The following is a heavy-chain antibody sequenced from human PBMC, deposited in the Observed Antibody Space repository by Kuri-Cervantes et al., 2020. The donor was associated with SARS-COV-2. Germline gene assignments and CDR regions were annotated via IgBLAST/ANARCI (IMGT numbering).Heavy chain of an antibody. V-gene: IGHV4-39*01. J-gene: IGHJ4*02. CDR2: IYESGDT. CDR3: ARHYAFDRVRK. D-gene: IGHD3-3*02. CDR1: GASISSSTYY. Sequence: SETLSLTCTVSGASISSSTYYWCWIRQSPGKGLEWLGSIYESGDTYYSSPLKSRLSLSVETSKNQFSLKLTSVTAADTAIYYCARHYAFDRVRKWGQGTQVTVSS.